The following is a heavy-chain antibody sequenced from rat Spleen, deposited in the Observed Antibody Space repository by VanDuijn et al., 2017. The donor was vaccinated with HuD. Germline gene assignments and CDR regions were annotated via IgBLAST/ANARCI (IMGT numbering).Heavy chain of an antibody. D-gene: IGHD1-7*01. J-gene: IGHJ2*01. Sequence: EVQLVESGGGLVQPGRSLKLSCAASGFTFSNYDMVWVRQAPATGLEWIASISTGGSNSYYRESVKGRFTISRDNAESNIYLQMDSLRSEDTATYYCARHHTTGDYWGQGVMVTVSS. CDR3: ARHHTTGDY. CDR1: GFTFSNYD. CDR2: ISTGGSNS. V-gene: IGHV5S23*01.